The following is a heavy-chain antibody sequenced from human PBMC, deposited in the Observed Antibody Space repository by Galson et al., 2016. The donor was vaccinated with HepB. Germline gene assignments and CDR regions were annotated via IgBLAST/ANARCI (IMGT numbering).Heavy chain of an antibody. D-gene: IGHD4-17*01. Sequence: TLSLTCTVSGGSISSGGYFWSWIRQHPEKGLEWIGYIYYRGSTHYNPSFRSRVSMSADPSKNQFSLNMTSVTAADTAGYYCARNRNYGDYLDYWGQGTLVTVSS. CDR1: GGSISSGGYF. V-gene: IGHV4-31*03. CDR3: ARNRNYGDYLDY. J-gene: IGHJ4*02. CDR2: IYYRGST.